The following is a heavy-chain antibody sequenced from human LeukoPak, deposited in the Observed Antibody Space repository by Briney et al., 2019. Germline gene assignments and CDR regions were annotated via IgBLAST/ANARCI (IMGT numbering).Heavy chain of an antibody. CDR3: ARGLPMVGNDY. J-gene: IGHJ4*02. V-gene: IGHV1-69*05. Sequence: SVKVSCKASGGTFSSYAISWVRQAPGQGLEWMGGIIPIFGTANYAQKFQGRVTMTRDTSISTAYMELSRLRSDDTAVYYCARGLPMVGNDYWGQGTLVTVSS. CDR2: IIPIFGTA. CDR1: GGTFSSYA. D-gene: IGHD3-10*01.